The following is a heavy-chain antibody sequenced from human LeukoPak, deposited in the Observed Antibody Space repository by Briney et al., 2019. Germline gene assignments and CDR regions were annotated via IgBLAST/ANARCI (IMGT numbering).Heavy chain of an antibody. V-gene: IGHV1-46*01. CDR1: GYTFTSYY. D-gene: IGHD5-12*01. Sequence: ASVKVSCKASGYTFTSYYMHWVRQAPGQGLEWMGIINPSGGSTSYAQKFQGRVTMTRDMSTSTVYMELSSLRSEDTAVYYCARDSRVDSGYDLDAFDIWGQGTMVTVSS. CDR3: ARDSRVDSGYDLDAFDI. J-gene: IGHJ3*02. CDR2: INPSGGST.